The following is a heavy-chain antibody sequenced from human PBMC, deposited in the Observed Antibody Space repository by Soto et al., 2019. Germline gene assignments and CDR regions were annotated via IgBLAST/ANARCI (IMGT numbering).Heavy chain of an antibody. Sequence: SETLSLTCTVSGASISSTNYYWGWIRQPPGKGLEWIGTIYYTGNTYYNSSLESRVTISIDTSKNQFSLRLNSMTAADTAVYYCASAYITGSIPNWFDPWGQGTRVTVSS. CDR3: ASAYITGSIPNWFDP. D-gene: IGHD6-25*01. CDR1: GASISSTNYY. CDR2: IYYTGNT. J-gene: IGHJ5*02. V-gene: IGHV4-39*01.